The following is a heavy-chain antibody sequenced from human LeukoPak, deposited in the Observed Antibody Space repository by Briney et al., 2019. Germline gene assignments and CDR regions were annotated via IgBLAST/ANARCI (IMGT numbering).Heavy chain of an antibody. CDR2: ISSSGSTI. J-gene: IGHJ4*02. D-gene: IGHD6-6*01. CDR1: GFTFSSYE. Sequence: GGSLRLSCAASGFTFSSYEMNWVRQAPGKGLEWVSYISSSGSTIYYADSVKGRFTISRDNAKNTLYLQMNSLRAEDTAVYYCARGLSGYASSLGYWGQGTLVTVSS. V-gene: IGHV3-48*03. CDR3: ARGLSGYASSLGY.